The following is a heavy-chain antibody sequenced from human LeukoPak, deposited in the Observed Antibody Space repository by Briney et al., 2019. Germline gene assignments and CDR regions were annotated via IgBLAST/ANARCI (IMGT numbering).Heavy chain of an antibody. V-gene: IGHV4-34*01. CDR1: GGSFSGYY. CDR2: INHSGST. Sequence: KPSETLSLTCAVYGGSFSGYYWSWIRQPPGKGLEWIGEINHSGSTNYNPSLKSRVTISVDTSKNQLSLKLSSVTAADTAVYYCARTRSTSCYAIGYWGQGTLVTVSS. D-gene: IGHD2-2*01. CDR3: ARTRSTSCYAIGY. J-gene: IGHJ4*02.